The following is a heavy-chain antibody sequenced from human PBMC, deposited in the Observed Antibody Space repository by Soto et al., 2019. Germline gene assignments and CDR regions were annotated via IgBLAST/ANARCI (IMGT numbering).Heavy chain of an antibody. CDR2: ISWNSGGI. Sequence: EVQLVESGGNLVQPGRSLRLSCAASGFTFDDYAMHWVRQTPGKGLEWVSGISWNSGGIGYAESVKGRFTISRDNAKNSLYLQMNSLRGEDTALYYCAKDRDQVLSRYYYGMDVGGQGTTVTVSS. CDR1: GFTFDDYA. J-gene: IGHJ6*02. D-gene: IGHD2-2*01. V-gene: IGHV3-9*01. CDR3: AKDRDQVLSRYYYGMDV.